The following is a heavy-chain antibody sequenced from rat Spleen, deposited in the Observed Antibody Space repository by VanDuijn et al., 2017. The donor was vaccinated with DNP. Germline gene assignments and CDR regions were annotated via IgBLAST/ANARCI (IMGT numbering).Heavy chain of an antibody. J-gene: IGHJ1*01. CDR2: ISTSGGST. V-gene: IGHV5S13*01. CDR3: ARLGRLRPYWYFDF. Sequence: EVQLVGSGGGLVQPGTSLKLSCVASGFTFSNYDMAWVRQAPTKGLEWVASISTSGGSTYYRDSVKGRFTISRDNAKNTLYLQMNSLRSEDTATYYCARLGRLRPYWYFDFWGPGTMVTVSS. CDR1: GFTFSNYD. D-gene: IGHD1-11*01.